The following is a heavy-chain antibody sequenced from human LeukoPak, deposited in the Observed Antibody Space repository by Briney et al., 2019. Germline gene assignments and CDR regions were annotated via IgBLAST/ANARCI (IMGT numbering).Heavy chain of an antibody. Sequence: GGSLRLSCAASGFTFSSYAISWVRQAPGKGLEWVSAISGSGGSTYYADSVKGRFTISRDNSKNTLYLQMNSLRAEDTAVYYCAKHPRITMIVVVLSGMDVWGQGTTVTVSS. J-gene: IGHJ6*02. CDR1: GFTFSSYA. V-gene: IGHV3-23*01. CDR2: ISGSGGST. D-gene: IGHD3-22*01. CDR3: AKHPRITMIVVVLSGMDV.